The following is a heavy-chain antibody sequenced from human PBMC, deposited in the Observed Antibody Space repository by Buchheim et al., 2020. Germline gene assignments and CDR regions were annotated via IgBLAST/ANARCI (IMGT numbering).Heavy chain of an antibody. V-gene: IGHV4-31*03. CDR1: FSSIIINNNY. CDR3: ARGNAPMGAFEL. CDR2: IYYSGST. D-gene: IGHD3-10*01. Sequence: HVQLQESFPVLFNHSHTMSLTSTVSFSSIIINNNYFGCVRQLPGKGLEWIGYIYYSGSTYFNPSLKRCAIMSVNSSKLPFFLKLSSVTAADTAVYYCARGNAPMGAFELWGQGT. J-gene: IGHJ3*01.